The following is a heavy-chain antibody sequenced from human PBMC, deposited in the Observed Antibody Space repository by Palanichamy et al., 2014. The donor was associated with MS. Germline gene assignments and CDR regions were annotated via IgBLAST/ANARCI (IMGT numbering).Heavy chain of an antibody. Sequence: QVQLVESGGGVVQPGRSLRLSCAASGFTFRAYGVHWVRQAPGQGLEWVAGVRDDGTKEYYGDSVRGRFAISRDNSRNTLFLQMNSLRVEDTAVYYCARAGDSNTYCNYFGYWGQGTLVTVSS. V-gene: IGHV3-33*01. D-gene: IGHD2/OR15-2a*01. J-gene: IGHJ4*02. CDR2: VRDDGTKE. CDR3: ARAGDSNTYCNYFGY. CDR1: GFTFRAYG.